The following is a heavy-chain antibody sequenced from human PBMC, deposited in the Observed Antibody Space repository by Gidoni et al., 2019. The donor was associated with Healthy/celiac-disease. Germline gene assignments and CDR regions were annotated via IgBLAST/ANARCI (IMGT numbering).Heavy chain of an antibody. CDR1: GYTFTSYY. Sequence: QVQLVQSGAEVKKPGASVKVSCKASGYTFTSYYMHWVRQAPGQGLEWMGIINPSGGSTSYAQKFQGRVTMTRDTSTSTVYMELSSLRSEDTAVYYCARGVGGRYCSGGSCYVPRIYYMDVWGKGTTVTVSS. CDR3: ARGVGGRYCSGGSCYVPRIYYMDV. J-gene: IGHJ6*03. D-gene: IGHD2-15*01. V-gene: IGHV1-46*01. CDR2: INPSGGST.